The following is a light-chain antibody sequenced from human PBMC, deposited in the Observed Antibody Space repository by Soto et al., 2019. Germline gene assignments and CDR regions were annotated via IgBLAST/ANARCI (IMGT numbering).Light chain of an antibody. J-gene: IGKJ4*01. CDR2: DAS. CDR1: QDISNY. Sequence: DIQMTHSPSSLSAYVGDRVTITCQASQDISNYLNWYQQKPGKAPKLLIYDASNLETGVPSRFSGSGSGTDFTFTISRLQPEDIATYYSQQYHNLPLTFGGGTKVDIK. V-gene: IGKV1-33*01. CDR3: QQYHNLPLT.